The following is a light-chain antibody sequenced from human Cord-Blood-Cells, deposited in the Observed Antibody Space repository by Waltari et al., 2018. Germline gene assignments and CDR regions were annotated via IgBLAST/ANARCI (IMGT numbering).Light chain of an antibody. CDR1: SSDVGGYNL. V-gene: IGLV2-23*01. CDR2: EGS. CDR3: CSYAGSSTV. Sequence: SPGQSITIPCTGTSSDVGGYNLFSWYQQHPGKAPKLMIYEGSKRPSGVSNRFSGSKSGNTASLTISGLQAEDEADYYCCSYAGSSTVFGGGTKLTVL. J-gene: IGLJ2*01.